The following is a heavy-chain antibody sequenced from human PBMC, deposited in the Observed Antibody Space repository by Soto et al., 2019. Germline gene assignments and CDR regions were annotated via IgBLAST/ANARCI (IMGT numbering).Heavy chain of an antibody. V-gene: IGHV3-23*01. CDR2: ISDSGYTT. Sequence: EVKLLESGGGLVQPGGSLRLSCAASGFTFSHYAMSWVRQAPGQGLEWVSGISDSGYTTYYTDSVKGRFTISRDNSKTTLYLQMNSLRVEDTAVYHCVKDLRYYGSGPSGWFDAWGQGILVTVSS. J-gene: IGHJ5*02. CDR1: GFTFSHYA. CDR3: VKDLRYYGSGPSGWFDA. D-gene: IGHD3-10*01.